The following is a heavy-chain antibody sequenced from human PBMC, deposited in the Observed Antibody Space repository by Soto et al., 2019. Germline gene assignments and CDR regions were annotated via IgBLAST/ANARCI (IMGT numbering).Heavy chain of an antibody. CDR3: ARLHSRHGTNGRFDY. V-gene: IGHV5-10-1*01. CDR1: GYRFTSYW. CDR2: IDPSDSYT. Sequence: LKISCRGSGYRFTSYWISWVRQMPGKGLEWMGRIDPSDSYTNYSPSFQGHVTMSVDRSISTAYLQWSSLKAPDTAMYHCARLHSRHGTNGRFDYWGQGTLVTVSS. D-gene: IGHD3-22*01. J-gene: IGHJ4*02.